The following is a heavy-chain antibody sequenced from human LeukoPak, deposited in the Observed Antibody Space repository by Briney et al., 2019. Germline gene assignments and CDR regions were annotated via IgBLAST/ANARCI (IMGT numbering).Heavy chain of an antibody. Sequence: GGSLRLSCAASGFTFSSYSMNWVRQAPGKGLEWVSSISSSSSYIYYADSVKGRFTISRDNVKNSLYLQMNSLRAEDTAVYYCARDPAIVATIYDYWGQGTLVTVSS. CDR1: GFTFSSYS. CDR3: ARDPAIVATIYDY. CDR2: ISSSSSYI. V-gene: IGHV3-21*01. D-gene: IGHD5-12*01. J-gene: IGHJ4*02.